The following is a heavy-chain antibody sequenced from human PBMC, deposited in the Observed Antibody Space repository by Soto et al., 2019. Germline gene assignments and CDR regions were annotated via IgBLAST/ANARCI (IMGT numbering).Heavy chain of an antibody. V-gene: IGHV4-4*07. CDR3: ARGMTPPGAPAWYYFDS. D-gene: IGHD2-8*02. CDR1: GGSISSFC. J-gene: IGHJ4*02. Sequence: PSETLSLTCTVSGGSISSFCWSWIRQPAGKGLEWIGRIYSGGRNNYNPSLRSRVTMSADVSKNQFSLRLTSVTAADTALYYCARGMTPPGAPAWYYFDSWGQGTLVTVSS. CDR2: IYSGGRN.